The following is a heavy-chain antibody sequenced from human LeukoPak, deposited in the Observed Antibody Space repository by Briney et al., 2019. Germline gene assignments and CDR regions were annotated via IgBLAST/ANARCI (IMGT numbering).Heavy chain of an antibody. Sequence: SGPTLVNPTQTLTLTCTFSGFSLSTSGMCVSWIRQPPGKALEWLARIDWDDDKYYSTSLKTRLTISKDTSKNQVVLTMTNMDPVDTATYYCAREWELPRRDEIDYWGQGTLVTVSS. CDR1: GFSLSTSGMC. CDR3: AREWELPRRDEIDY. V-gene: IGHV2-70*11. J-gene: IGHJ4*02. CDR2: IDWDDDK. D-gene: IGHD1-26*01.